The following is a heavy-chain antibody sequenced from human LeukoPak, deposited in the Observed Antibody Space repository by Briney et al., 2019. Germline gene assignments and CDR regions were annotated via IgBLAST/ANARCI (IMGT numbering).Heavy chain of an antibody. V-gene: IGHV1-46*01. D-gene: IGHD2-15*01. J-gene: IGHJ4*02. Sequence: GASVKVSCKASGYTFTSYYMHWVRQAPGQGLEWMGIINPSGGSTSYAQKFQGRVTMTRDMSTSTVYVELSSLRSEGTAVYYCARGYCSGGSCLDWGQGTLVTVSS. CDR1: GYTFTSYY. CDR2: INPSGGST. CDR3: ARGYCSGGSCLD.